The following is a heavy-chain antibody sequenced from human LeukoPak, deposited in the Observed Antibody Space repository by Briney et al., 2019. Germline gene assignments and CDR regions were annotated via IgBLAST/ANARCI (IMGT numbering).Heavy chain of an antibody. Sequence: PGGSLRLSCAASGLTFSNYWMSWVRQAPGKGLEWVANIKQDGSEKYYVDSVKGRFTISRDNAKNSLYLQMNSLRAEDTAVYYCARDRGMVRGVTYYMDVWGKGTTVTISS. V-gene: IGHV3-7*01. J-gene: IGHJ6*03. D-gene: IGHD3-10*01. CDR2: IKQDGSEK. CDR1: GLTFSNYW. CDR3: ARDRGMVRGVTYYMDV.